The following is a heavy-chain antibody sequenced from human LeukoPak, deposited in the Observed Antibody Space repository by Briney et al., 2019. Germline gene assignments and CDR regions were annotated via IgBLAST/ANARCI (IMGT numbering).Heavy chain of an antibody. V-gene: IGHV4-34*01. CDR1: GGSFSGYY. Sequence: PSETLSLTCAVYGGSFSGYYWSWIRQPPGKGLEWIGEINHSGSTNYNPSLKSRVTISVDTSKNQFSLKLSSVTAADTAVYYCARGPLRHRHYYYYYMDVWGKGTTVTVSS. CDR3: ARGPLRHRHYYYYYMDV. J-gene: IGHJ6*03. CDR2: INHSGST.